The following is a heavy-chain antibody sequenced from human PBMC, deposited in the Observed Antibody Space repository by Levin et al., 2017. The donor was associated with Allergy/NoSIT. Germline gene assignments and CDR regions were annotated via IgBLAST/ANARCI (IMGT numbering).Heavy chain of an antibody. Sequence: SGPTLVKPTQTLTLTCTFSGFSLSTSGVGVGWIRQPPGKALEWLALIYWDDDKRYSPSLKSRLTITKDTSKNQVVLTMTNMDPVDTATYYCAHLGYCSGGSCYSDWYFDRWGRGTLVTVSS. D-gene: IGHD2-15*01. CDR3: AHLGYCSGGSCYSDWYFDR. V-gene: IGHV2-5*02. CDR1: GFSLSTSGVG. CDR2: IYWDDDK. J-gene: IGHJ2*01.